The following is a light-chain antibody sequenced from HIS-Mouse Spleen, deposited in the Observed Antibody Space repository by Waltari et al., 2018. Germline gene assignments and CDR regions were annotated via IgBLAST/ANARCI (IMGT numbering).Light chain of an antibody. V-gene: IGLV2-23*01. J-gene: IGLJ3*02. CDR3: CSYAGSSTWV. CDR2: EGS. Sequence: QSALTQPASVSGSPAQSITISCTGTRSDVGSYNLFSWYQQHPGKAPKLMIYEGSKRPSGVSNRFSGSKSGNTASLTISGLQAEDEADYYCCSYAGSSTWVFGGGTKLTVL. CDR1: RSDVGSYNL.